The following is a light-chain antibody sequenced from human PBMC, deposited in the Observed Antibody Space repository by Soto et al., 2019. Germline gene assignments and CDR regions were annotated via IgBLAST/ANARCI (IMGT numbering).Light chain of an antibody. CDR3: QQYNNWMT. J-gene: IGKJ1*01. CDR2: GAS. V-gene: IGKV3-15*01. CDR1: QSVSSN. Sequence: IVMTQSPATLSVSPGERATLSCRASQSVSSNLAWYRQKPGQAPRLLIYGASTRATGIPARFSGSESGTKFTLTISSLQSEDFAVYDCQQYNNWMTFGQGAKVEIK.